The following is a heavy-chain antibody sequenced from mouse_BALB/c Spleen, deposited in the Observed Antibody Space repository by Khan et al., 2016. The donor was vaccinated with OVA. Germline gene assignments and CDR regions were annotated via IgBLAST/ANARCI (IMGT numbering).Heavy chain of an antibody. CDR2: LNSDGYYT. D-gene: IGHD4-1*01. J-gene: IGHJ3*01. CDR3: ASHLTGSFAY. V-gene: IGHV5-6*01. CDR1: GFTFSTYG. Sequence: EVHLVESGGDLVKPGGSLRLSCAASGFTFSTYGMSWVRQFPDKRLEWVATLNSDGYYTYYPDTVKGRFTISRNNAENTLYLQMSSLKSEDTAIYYCASHLTGSFAYWGQGTLVTVSA.